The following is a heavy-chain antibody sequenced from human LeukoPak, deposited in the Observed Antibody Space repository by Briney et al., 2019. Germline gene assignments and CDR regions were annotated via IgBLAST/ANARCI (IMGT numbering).Heavy chain of an antibody. V-gene: IGHV4-34*01. CDR2: INHSGST. D-gene: IGHD3-10*01. CDR1: GGSLSNYY. CDR3: ARGPASGSNFAWFDP. Sequence: SETLSLTCAVYGGSLSNYYWSWIRQPPGKGLEWIGEINHSGSTKYNPSLKSRVTISVDMSKNQFSLELNSVTAADTAVYYCARGPASGSNFAWFDPWGHGTLVTVSS. J-gene: IGHJ5*02.